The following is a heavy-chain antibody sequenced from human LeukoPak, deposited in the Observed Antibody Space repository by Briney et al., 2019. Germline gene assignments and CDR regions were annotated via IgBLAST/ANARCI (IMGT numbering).Heavy chain of an antibody. CDR3: ARGYMTADY. J-gene: IGHJ4*02. V-gene: IGHV3-7*05. Sequence: GGSLRLSCAASGFTFNNYWMSWVRQAPGKGLEWVASIKQDGSDKYYVDSVRGRFTISRDNAKNSLYLQMSSLRAGDTAVYYCARGYMTADYWGQGSLVTVSS. CDR2: IKQDGSDK. D-gene: IGHD2-2*02. CDR1: GFTFNNYW.